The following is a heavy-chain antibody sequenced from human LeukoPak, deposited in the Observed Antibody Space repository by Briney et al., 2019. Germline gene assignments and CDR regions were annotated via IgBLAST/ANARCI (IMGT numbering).Heavy chain of an antibody. CDR3: ATEKGGDAYKFDC. CDR2: ISGSGTTT. J-gene: IGHJ4*02. D-gene: IGHD5-24*01. Sequence: QAGGSLRLSCGASGFTFSSYSMSWVRQAPGKGLEWVSAISGSGTTTKYADSVKGRFTISRDNSRNMLYLQMSSLRAEDTAVYYCATEKGGDAYKFDCWGQGTLVTVSS. V-gene: IGHV3-23*01. CDR1: GFTFSSYS.